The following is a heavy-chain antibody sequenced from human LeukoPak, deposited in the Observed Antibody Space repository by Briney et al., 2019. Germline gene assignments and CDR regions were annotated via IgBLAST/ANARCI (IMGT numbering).Heavy chain of an antibody. J-gene: IGHJ4*02. D-gene: IGHD3-10*01. CDR2: LYSNGDT. Sequence: GGSLRLSRAASGFTVSSNYMTWVRQAPGKGLEWVSVLYSNGDTYYADSVKGRFTISRDNPKNTLYMQMNSLRAEDTAVYYCAKRTNFNSGSHDYWGQGTLVTVSS. CDR3: AKRTNFNSGSHDY. CDR1: GFTVSSNY. V-gene: IGHV3-53*01.